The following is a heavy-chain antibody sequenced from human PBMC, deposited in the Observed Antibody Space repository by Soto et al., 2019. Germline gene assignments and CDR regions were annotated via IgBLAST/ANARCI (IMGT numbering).Heavy chain of an antibody. J-gene: IGHJ6*04. CDR3: SKASGRVHYGMHV. D-gene: IGHD3-10*01. V-gene: IGHV3-23*01. CDR1: GFPFSMFA. Sequence: GGSLRLSCAASGFPFSMFAMNWVRQAPGKGLEWVSGIRGSGGGTYYADSVKGRFTISRDDSRNMLYLEMNTLRGEDTAVYYWSKASGRVHYGMHVWGKGTTVPVSS. CDR2: IRGSGGGT.